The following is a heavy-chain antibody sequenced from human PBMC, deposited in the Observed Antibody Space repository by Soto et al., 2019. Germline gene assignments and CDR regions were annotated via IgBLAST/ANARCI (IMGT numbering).Heavy chain of an antibody. CDR2: MNPNSGNT. V-gene: IGHV1-8*01. CDR3: ARGLRSSSSNYYYYMDV. CDR1: GYTFTSYD. Sequence: ASVKVSCKASGYTFTSYDINWVRQATGQGLEWMGWMNPNSGNTGYAQKFQGRVTMTRNTSISTAYMELSSLRSEDTAVYYCARGLRSSSSNYYYYMDVWGKGTTVTVSS. J-gene: IGHJ6*03. D-gene: IGHD6-6*01.